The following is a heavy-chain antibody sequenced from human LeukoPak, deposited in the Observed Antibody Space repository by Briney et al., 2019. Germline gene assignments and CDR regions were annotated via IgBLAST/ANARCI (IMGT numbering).Heavy chain of an antibody. V-gene: IGHV4-34*01. Sequence: SETLSLTCAVYGGSFSGYYWSWIRQPPGKGLEWIGEINHSGSTYYNPSLKSRVTISVDTSKNQFSLKLSSVTAADTAVYYCARGVVVAATRAIDYWGQGTLVTVSS. CDR3: ARGVVVAATRAIDY. J-gene: IGHJ4*02. D-gene: IGHD2-15*01. CDR1: GGSFSGYY. CDR2: INHSGST.